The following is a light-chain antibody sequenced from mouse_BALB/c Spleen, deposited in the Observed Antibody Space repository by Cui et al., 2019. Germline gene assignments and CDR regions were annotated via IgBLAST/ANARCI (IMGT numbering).Light chain of an antibody. V-gene: IGKV5-43*01. J-gene: IGKJ4*01. CDR2: YAS. Sequence: DIVLTQSPATLSVTPGDSVSLSCRASQSIGNNLHWYQQKSHGSPRLLIQYASRSISGIPSRFSGSGSGTDFTLSINRVETEDFGMYFCQQSNSWPIFTFGSGTKLGIK. CDR1: QSIGNN. CDR3: QQSNSWPIFT.